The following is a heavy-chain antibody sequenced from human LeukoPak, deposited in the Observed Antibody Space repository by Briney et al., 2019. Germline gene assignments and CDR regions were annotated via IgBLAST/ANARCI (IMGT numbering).Heavy chain of an antibody. CDR2: ITGDGGTT. J-gene: IGHJ4*02. CDR3: AKGHFGAGDY. V-gene: IGHV3-43*02. Sequence: GGSLRLSCVASGFTFSSYAMGWVRQAPGRGLQWVSLITGDGGTTSYAGSVKGRFTISRDNSRNSLYLHMNSLRNEDTALYYCAKGHFGAGDYWGQGTLVTVSS. CDR1: GFTFSSYA. D-gene: IGHD3-3*01.